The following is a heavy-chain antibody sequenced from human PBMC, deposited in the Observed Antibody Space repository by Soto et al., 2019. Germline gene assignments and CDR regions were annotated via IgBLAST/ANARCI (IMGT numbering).Heavy chain of an antibody. CDR3: ARQQLVEKGYNWFDP. J-gene: IGHJ5*02. CDR1: GGSISSSSYY. CDR2: IYYSGST. D-gene: IGHD6-6*01. V-gene: IGHV4-39*01. Sequence: SETLSLTCTVSGGSISSSSYYWGWIRQPPGKGLEWIGSIYYSGSTYYNPSLKSRVTISVDTSKNQFSLKLSSVTAADTAVYYCARQQLVEKGYNWFDPWGQGTLVTVSS.